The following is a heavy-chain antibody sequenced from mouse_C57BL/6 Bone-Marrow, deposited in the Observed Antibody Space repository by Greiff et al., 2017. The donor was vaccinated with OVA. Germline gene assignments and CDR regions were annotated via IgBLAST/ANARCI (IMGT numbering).Heavy chain of an antibody. Sequence: VQLQQSGAELVKPGASVKMSCKASGYTFTSYWITWVKQRPGQGLEWIGDIYPGSGSTNYNEKFKSKATLTVDTSSSTAYMQLSSLTSEDSAVYYCARHFYDGYPGYAMDYWGQGTSVTVSA. CDR2: IYPGSGST. CDR3: ARHFYDGYPGYAMDY. D-gene: IGHD2-3*01. CDR1: GYTFTSYW. J-gene: IGHJ4*01. V-gene: IGHV1-55*01.